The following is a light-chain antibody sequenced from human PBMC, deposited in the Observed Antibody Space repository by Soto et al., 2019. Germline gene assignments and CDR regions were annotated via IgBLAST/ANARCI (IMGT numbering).Light chain of an antibody. Sequence: QSALTQPASVSGSPGQSITISCTGTSSDVGSYDLVSWYQQHPGKAPKLMIYEVSNRPSGVSNRFSGSKSGNTASLTISGLQAQDESDYHCCSYAGGSTYVVFGGGTKLTVL. CDR2: EVS. CDR1: SSDVGSYDL. CDR3: CSYAGGSTYVV. V-gene: IGLV2-23*02. J-gene: IGLJ2*01.